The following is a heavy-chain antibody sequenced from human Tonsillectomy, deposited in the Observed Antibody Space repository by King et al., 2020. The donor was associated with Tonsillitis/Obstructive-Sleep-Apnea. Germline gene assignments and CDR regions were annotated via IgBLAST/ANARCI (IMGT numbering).Heavy chain of an antibody. J-gene: IGHJ6*02. V-gene: IGHV3-7*03. D-gene: IGHD4-11*01. CDR3: AREGSNYVHGMDV. CDR1: GFTFSSYW. Sequence: VQLVESGGGLVQPGGSLRLSCAASGFTFSSYWMSWVRQAPGKGLEWVANIKQDGSEKYYVDSVKGRFTISRDNAKNSLYLQMNSLRAEDTAVYYCAREGSNYVHGMDVWGQGTTVTVSS. CDR2: IKQDGSEK.